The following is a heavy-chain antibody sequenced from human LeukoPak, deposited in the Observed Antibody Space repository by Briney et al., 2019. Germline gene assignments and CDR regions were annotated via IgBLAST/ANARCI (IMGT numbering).Heavy chain of an antibody. CDR3: AMSITMIIVIVKRPPTIDY. V-gene: IGHV4-59*12. D-gene: IGHD3-22*01. CDR1: GGSISEYY. J-gene: IGHJ4*02. Sequence: SETLSLTCTVSGGSISEYYWSWIRQPPEKGLEWIGYIYYNGNNNYNPSPSLKSRVTISVDTSKNQFSLKLSSVTAADTAVYYCAMSITMIIVIVKRPPTIDYWGQGTLVTVSS. CDR2: IYYNGNN.